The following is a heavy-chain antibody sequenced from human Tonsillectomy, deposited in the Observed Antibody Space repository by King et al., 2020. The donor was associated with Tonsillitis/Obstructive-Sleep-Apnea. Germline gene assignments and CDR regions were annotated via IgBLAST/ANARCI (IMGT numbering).Heavy chain of an antibody. CDR1: GGSISSSNW. D-gene: IGHD3-10*01. V-gene: IGHV4-4*02. Sequence: QLQESGPGLVKPSGTLSLTCAVSGGSISSSNWWRWVRQPPGKGLEWIGEIYHIGSTHYKPSLKSRVTISVDKSKNQFPLKLSSVTAADTAVYYCARRASGSSTLFDYWGQGTLVTVSS. CDR2: IYHIGST. CDR3: ARRASGSSTLFDY. J-gene: IGHJ4*02.